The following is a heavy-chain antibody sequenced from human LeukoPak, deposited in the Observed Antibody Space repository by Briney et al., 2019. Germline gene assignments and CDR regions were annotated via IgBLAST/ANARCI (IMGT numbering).Heavy chain of an antibody. Sequence: PGGSLRLSCAASGFIFSSYWMHWVRQPPGKGLVYIACINTDGISTSYADSVKGRFTISRDNAKNTLYLEMKSLRAEDTAVYYCACTSRPIDAWGQGTLVTVSS. D-gene: IGHD2-8*01. CDR3: ACTSRPIDA. V-gene: IGHV3-74*01. CDR2: INTDGIST. J-gene: IGHJ5*02. CDR1: GFIFSSYW.